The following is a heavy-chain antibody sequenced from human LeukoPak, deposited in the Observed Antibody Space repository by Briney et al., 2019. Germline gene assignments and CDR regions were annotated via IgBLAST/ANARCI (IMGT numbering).Heavy chain of an antibody. CDR2: IYYSGST. Sequence: VKPSETLSLTRIVSGGSISYYYWGWLRQPPGKGLEGIGYIYYSGSTNYNPSLKSGVTISVDTSKNQFSLKLSAVTAADTAVYYCARGLMMAVAGRGEFHYWGQGTLVTVSS. D-gene: IGHD6-13*01. CDR1: GGSISYYY. J-gene: IGHJ4*02. CDR3: ARGLMMAVAGRGEFHY. V-gene: IGHV4-59*01.